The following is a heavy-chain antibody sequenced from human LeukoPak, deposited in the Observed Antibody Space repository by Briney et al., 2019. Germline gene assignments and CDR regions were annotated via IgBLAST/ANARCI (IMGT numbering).Heavy chain of an antibody. D-gene: IGHD6-19*01. J-gene: IGHJ4*02. CDR3: VRDDGRPDSSGPTNY. CDR2: ISAYNGNT. Sequence: PGASVKVSCKASGYTFTSYGISWVRQAPGQGLEWMGWISAYNGNTNYAQKLQGRVTMTTDTSTSTAYMELRSLRSDDTAVYYCVRDDGRPDSSGPTNYWGQGTLVTVSS. CDR1: GYTFTSYG. V-gene: IGHV1-18*01.